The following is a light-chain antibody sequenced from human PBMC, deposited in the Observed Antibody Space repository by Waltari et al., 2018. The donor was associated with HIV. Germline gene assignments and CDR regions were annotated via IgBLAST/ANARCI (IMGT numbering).Light chain of an antibody. Sequence: QSALTQPASVSGSPGQSITISCTGTNNDVGTYNYVSWYQQHPGKAPKRMIYDVTDRPSGVSDRFSGSKSGNTASLTISGLQAEDEADYYCSSYTSSISLVFGGGTKVTVL. CDR1: NNDVGTYNY. CDR2: DVT. J-gene: IGLJ3*02. V-gene: IGLV2-14*03. CDR3: SSYTSSISLV.